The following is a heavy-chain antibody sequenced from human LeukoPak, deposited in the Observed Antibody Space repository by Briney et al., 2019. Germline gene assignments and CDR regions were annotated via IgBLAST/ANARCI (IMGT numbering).Heavy chain of an antibody. Sequence: GGSLRLSCAASGFSLSGYGMHWVRQAPGKGLEWVAVVSYDGSKKYYADSVKGRFTISRDNSKNTLYLQMNSLRAEDTAVYYCARNPDITTWAPFDYWGQGTLVTVSS. CDR2: VSYDGSKK. V-gene: IGHV3-30-3*01. D-gene: IGHD3-22*01. J-gene: IGHJ4*02. CDR1: GFSLSGYG. CDR3: ARNPDITTWAPFDY.